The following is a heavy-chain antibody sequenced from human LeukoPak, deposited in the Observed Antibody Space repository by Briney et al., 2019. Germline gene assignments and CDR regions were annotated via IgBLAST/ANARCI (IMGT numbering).Heavy chain of an antibody. V-gene: IGHV4-59*01. CDR1: GGSISSYY. Sequence: SETLSLTRTVSGGSISSYYWSWIRQPPGKGLEWIGYIYYSGSTNYNPSLKSRVTISVDTSKNQFSLKLSSVTAADTAVYYCARVQRWELPPRDYYYGMDVWGQGTTVTVSS. CDR2: IYYSGST. J-gene: IGHJ6*02. CDR3: ARVQRWELPPRDYYYGMDV. D-gene: IGHD1-26*01.